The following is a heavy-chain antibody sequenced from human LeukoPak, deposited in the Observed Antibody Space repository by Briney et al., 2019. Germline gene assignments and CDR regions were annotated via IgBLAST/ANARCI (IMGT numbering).Heavy chain of an antibody. CDR1: GFTFKIYA. CDR2: ISGSGGST. J-gene: IGHJ4*02. CDR3: AKVPRGSYYENYFDY. D-gene: IGHD1-26*01. Sequence: PGGSLRLSCAASGFTFKIYAMTWVRQAPGKGLEWVSAISGSGGSTYYADSVKGRFTISRDNSKNTLYLQMNSLRAEDTAVYYCAKVPRGSYYENYFDYWGQGTLVTVSS. V-gene: IGHV3-23*01.